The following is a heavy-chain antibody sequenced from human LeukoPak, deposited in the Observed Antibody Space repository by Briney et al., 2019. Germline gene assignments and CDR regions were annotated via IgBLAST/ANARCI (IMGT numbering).Heavy chain of an antibody. J-gene: IGHJ4*02. CDR2: ISGSGGST. CDR1: VLTFSSYG. V-gene: IGHV3-23*01. Sequence: GGSLRLSCAASVLTFSSYGMSWVRQAPGKRPEWVSGISGSGGSTYYADSVKGRFTISRDNSKNTLYLQMNSLRADDTAVYYCAKDRAIVGPTYFDYWGQGTLVTVSS. D-gene: IGHD1-26*01. CDR3: AKDRAIVGPTYFDY.